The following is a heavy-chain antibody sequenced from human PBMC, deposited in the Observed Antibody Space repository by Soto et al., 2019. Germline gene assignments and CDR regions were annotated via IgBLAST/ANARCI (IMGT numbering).Heavy chain of an antibody. V-gene: IGHV5-10-1*01. CDR3: ARLPNYYGSGSYLNMIDY. J-gene: IGHJ4*02. Sequence: GESLKISCKGSGYSFTSYWISWVRQMPGKGLEWMGRIDPSDSYTNYSPSFQGHVTISADKSISTAYLQWSSLKASDTAMYYCARLPNYYGSGSYLNMIDYCGQGTLVTVSS. CDR2: IDPSDSYT. D-gene: IGHD3-10*01. CDR1: GYSFTSYW.